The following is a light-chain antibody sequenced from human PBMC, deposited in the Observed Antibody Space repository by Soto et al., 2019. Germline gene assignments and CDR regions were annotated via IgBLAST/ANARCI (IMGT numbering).Light chain of an antibody. Sequence: IQLTQSPSSLSASVGDRVIITCRASQGVSSYLAWYQQEPGKAPKLLIYDASTLRSGVPSRFSGSGSGTDFTLTISSLQPEDFATYYCQQYNSYPLTFGGGTK. CDR3: QQYNSYPLT. J-gene: IGKJ4*01. V-gene: IGKV1-9*01. CDR1: QGVSSY. CDR2: DAS.